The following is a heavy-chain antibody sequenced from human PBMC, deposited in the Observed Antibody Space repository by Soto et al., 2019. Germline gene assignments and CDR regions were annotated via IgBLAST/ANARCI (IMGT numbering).Heavy chain of an antibody. V-gene: IGHV1-2*02. J-gene: IGHJ4*02. CDR2: IGPESGAT. Sequence: QVQLVQSGAEVKKPGASVKVSCKASGYTFTGHYIHWVRQAPEQGPEWMGEIGPESGATRYAEKFQGRDTMTLDTSITTVYMELKNLSPDDTAVYYCGRGRSGQIVVFYWGQGTPVTVSS. CDR3: GRGRSGQIVVFY. D-gene: IGHD1-26*01. CDR1: GYTFTGHY.